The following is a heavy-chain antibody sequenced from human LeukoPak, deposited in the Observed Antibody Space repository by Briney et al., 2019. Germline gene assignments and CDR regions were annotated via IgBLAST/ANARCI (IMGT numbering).Heavy chain of an antibody. CDR2: ISAYNGNT. V-gene: IGHV1-18*01. J-gene: IGHJ3*02. CDR1: GYTFTSYG. CDR3: ARGIGRFGELFDAYDI. D-gene: IGHD3-10*01. Sequence: GAPVKVSCKAPGYTFTSYGLSWVRQAPGQGLEWMGWISAYNGNTNYAQKFQGRVTMTTDTSTSTAYMELRSLRSDDTAVYYCARGIGRFGELFDAYDIWGQGTMVTVSS.